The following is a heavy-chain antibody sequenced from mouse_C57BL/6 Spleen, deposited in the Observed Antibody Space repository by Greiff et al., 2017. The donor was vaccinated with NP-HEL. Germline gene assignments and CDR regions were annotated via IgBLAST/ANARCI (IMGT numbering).Heavy chain of an antibody. CDR1: GYTFTSYW. CDR2: IHPNSGST. V-gene: IGHV1-64*01. CDR3: ASSTTVFDY. J-gene: IGHJ2*01. D-gene: IGHD2-2*01. Sequence: QVQLKQPGAELVKPGASVKLSCKASGYTFTSYWMHWVKQRPGQGLEWIGMIHPNSGSTNYNEKFKSKATLTVDKSSSTAYMQLSSLTSEDSAVYYCASSTTVFDYWGQGTTLTVSS.